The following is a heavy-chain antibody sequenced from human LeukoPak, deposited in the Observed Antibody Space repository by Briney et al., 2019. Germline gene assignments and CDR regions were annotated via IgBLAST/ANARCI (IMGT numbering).Heavy chain of an antibody. CDR1: GGTFSSYA. J-gene: IGHJ6*02. Sequence: SVKVSCKASGGTFSSYAISWVRQAPGQGLEWMGGIIPIFGTANHAQKFQGRVTITADESTSTAYMELSSLRSEDTAVYYCARDQAYYYGMDVWGQGTTVTVSS. CDR2: IIPIFGTA. V-gene: IGHV1-69*13. CDR3: ARDQAYYYGMDV.